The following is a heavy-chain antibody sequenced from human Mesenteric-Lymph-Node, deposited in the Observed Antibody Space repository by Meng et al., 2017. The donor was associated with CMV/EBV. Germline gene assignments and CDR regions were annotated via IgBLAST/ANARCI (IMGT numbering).Heavy chain of an antibody. Sequence: SETLSLTCTVSGGSISSYYWSWIRQPPGKGLEWIGYIYYSGSTNYNPSLKSRVTISVDTPKNQFSLKLSSVTAADTAVYYCARHGSSLSHYDYWGQGTLVTVSS. CDR3: ARHGSSLSHYDY. CDR1: GGSISSYY. J-gene: IGHJ4*02. CDR2: IYYSGST. D-gene: IGHD3-22*01. V-gene: IGHV4-59*01.